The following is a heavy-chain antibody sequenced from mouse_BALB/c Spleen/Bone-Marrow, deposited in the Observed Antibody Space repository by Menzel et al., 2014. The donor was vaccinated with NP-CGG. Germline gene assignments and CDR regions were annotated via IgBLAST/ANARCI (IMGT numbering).Heavy chain of an antibody. CDR2: ISSGSSTI. CDR3: TRGGNWDDFDY. CDR1: GFTFSSFG. V-gene: IGHV5-17*02. D-gene: IGHD4-1*01. Sequence: EVKVEESGGGLVQPGGSRKLSCAASGFTFSSFGMHWVRQAPEKGLGWVAYISSGSSTIFYADTLKGRFTVSRDNPKNTLFLQMTSLRSEDTAMYYCTRGGNWDDFDYWGQGTTLTVSS. J-gene: IGHJ2*01.